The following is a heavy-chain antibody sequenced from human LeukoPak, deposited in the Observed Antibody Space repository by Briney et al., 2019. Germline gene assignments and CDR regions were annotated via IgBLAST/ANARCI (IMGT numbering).Heavy chain of an antibody. Sequence: GGSLSLSCAASGFTFNNAWMNWVRQAPGKGLEWVGRIKSKTDGGATDYAAPVKGRFTISRDDSKNTLFLQMNSLKTEDTAVYYCITQKTAIGIAVNFDYWGQGTLVTVSS. CDR1: GFTFNNAW. CDR3: ITQKTAIGIAVNFDY. CDR2: IKSKTDGGAT. J-gene: IGHJ4*02. V-gene: IGHV3-15*07. D-gene: IGHD6-19*01.